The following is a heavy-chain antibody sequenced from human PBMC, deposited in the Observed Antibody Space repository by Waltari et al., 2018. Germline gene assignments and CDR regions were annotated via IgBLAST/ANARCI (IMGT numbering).Heavy chain of an antibody. J-gene: IGHJ4*02. V-gene: IGHV4-39*01. D-gene: IGHD6-13*01. CDR3: ARLAEVGDSSSWYDY. CDR1: GGSISSSSYS. Sequence: QLQLQESCPGLVKPSETLSLTCTVSGGSISSSSYSWGWIRQPPGKGLEGIGSIYYSGSTYYNPSLKRRVTISVDTSKNQFSLKLSSVTAADTAVYYCARLAEVGDSSSWYDYWGQGTLVTVSS. CDR2: IYYSGST.